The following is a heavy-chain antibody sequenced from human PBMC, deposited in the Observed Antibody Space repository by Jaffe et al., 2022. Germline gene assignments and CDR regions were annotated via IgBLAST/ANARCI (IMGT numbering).Heavy chain of an antibody. V-gene: IGHV1-3*01. CDR2: INAGNGNT. CDR3: ARGGRGYSSGWYWYFDL. D-gene: IGHD6-19*01. J-gene: IGHJ2*01. Sequence: QVQLVQSGAEVKKPGASVKVSCKASGYTFTSYAMHWVRQAPGQRLEWMGWINAGNGNTKYSQKFQGRVTITRDTSASTAYMELSSLRSEDTAVYYCARGGRGYSSGWYWYFDLWGRGTLVTVSS. CDR1: GYTFTSYA.